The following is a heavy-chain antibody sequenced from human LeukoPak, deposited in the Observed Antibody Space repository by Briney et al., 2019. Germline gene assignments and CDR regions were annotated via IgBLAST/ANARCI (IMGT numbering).Heavy chain of an antibody. CDR3: ARYDSRGDYYFDY. CDR1: GGSISSYY. J-gene: IGHJ4*02. Sequence: PSETLSLTCTVSGGSISSYYWSCLRQTPGKGLEYIGYIYDSGSTNYNPSLKSRVTISVDTSKNQFSLQLSSVTAADTAVYYCARYDSRGDYYFDYWGQGTLVTVSS. V-gene: IGHV4-59*01. CDR2: IYDSGST. D-gene: IGHD3-22*01.